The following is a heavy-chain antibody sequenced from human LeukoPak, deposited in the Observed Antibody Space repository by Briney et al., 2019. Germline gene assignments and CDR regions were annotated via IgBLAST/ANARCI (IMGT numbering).Heavy chain of an antibody. D-gene: IGHD2-21*02. CDR3: SREVAYCGDDCXXAEFDY. CDR2: TYYRSKWHY. CDR1: GDSVSSPSAA. J-gene: IGHJ4*02. Sequence: SQTLSLTCAISGDSVSSPSAAWNWLRQSPSGGLEWLGRTYYRSKWHYDYRGSVRSRISINPETSKNQFSLHLNSVTPEDTAVYYCSREVAYCGDDCXXAEFDYWGQXIXXXVSS. V-gene: IGHV6-1*01.